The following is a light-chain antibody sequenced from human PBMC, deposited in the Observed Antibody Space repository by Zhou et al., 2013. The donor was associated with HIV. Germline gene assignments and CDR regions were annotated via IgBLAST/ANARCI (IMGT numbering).Light chain of an antibody. CDR1: QNINSNS. CDR2: GAS. J-gene: IGKJ2*01. Sequence: EIVLTQSPDTLSLSPGEKASLSCRASQNINSNSLTWYQQRPGQAPKLLIFGASSRATGVPDRFTGSGSGTDFTLNISRLEPADFATYYCQQYDNLPMYTFGQGTKLEVK. CDR3: QQYDNLPMYT. V-gene: IGKV3-20*01.